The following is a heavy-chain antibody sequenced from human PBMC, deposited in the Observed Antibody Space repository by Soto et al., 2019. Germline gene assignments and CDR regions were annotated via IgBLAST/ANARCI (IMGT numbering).Heavy chain of an antibody. V-gene: IGHV4-34*01. CDR3: ARSDNRSSPYGVDV. Sequence: SETLSLTCAVNGGSLSGYYWSWIRQSPGKGLEWIGEINHRGSSDYNPSLKSRVTISIDASKNHVTLELTSVTAADTAVYYCARSDNRSSPYGVDVWGQGTAVTVSS. J-gene: IGHJ6*02. CDR2: INHRGSS. CDR1: GGSLSGYY. D-gene: IGHD6-6*01.